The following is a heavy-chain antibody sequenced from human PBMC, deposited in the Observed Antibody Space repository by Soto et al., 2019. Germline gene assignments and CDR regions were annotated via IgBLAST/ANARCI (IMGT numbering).Heavy chain of an antibody. CDR3: AREDNPIRRYCSGGSCCSRGYYFDY. V-gene: IGHV3-33*01. Sequence: PGGSLRLSCAASGFTFSSYGMRWVRQAPGKGLEWVAVIWYDGSNKYYADSVKGRFTISRDNSKNTLYLQMNSLRAEDTAVYYCAREDNPIRRYCSGGSCCSRGYYFDYWGQGTLVTVSS. CDR1: GFTFSSYG. D-gene: IGHD2-15*01. CDR2: IWYDGSNK. J-gene: IGHJ4*02.